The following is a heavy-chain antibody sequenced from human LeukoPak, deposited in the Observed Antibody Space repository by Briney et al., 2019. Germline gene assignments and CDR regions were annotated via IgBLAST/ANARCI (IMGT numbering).Heavy chain of an antibody. Sequence: GGSLSLSCAASGFTFSGHWMSWVRQAPGKGLEWVANINQGGSDKYYVDSVKGRFTISRDNANNLLYLQMNSLRGEDTAVYYCTRDSSRAEHDWGQGTRVTVSS. CDR3: TRDSSRAEHD. CDR2: INQGGSDK. D-gene: IGHD1-14*01. CDR1: GFTFSGHW. J-gene: IGHJ4*02. V-gene: IGHV3-7*01.